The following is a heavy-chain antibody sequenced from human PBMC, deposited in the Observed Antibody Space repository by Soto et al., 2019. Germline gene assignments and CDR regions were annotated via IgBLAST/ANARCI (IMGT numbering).Heavy chain of an antibody. CDR2: ISAYNGDT. CDR3: ARVTSYIPEDY. J-gene: IGHJ4*02. Sequence: QVQLVQSGAEVKKPGASVRVSCKASGYTFTNYGISWVRQAPGQGLEWIGWISAYNGDTIYAQKLQVIVTMTTDTSTSTAYIEMRSLRSDDTSMYFCARVTSYIPEDYWGQGTLVTVSS. CDR1: GYTFTNYG. V-gene: IGHV1-18*01. D-gene: IGHD2-21*01.